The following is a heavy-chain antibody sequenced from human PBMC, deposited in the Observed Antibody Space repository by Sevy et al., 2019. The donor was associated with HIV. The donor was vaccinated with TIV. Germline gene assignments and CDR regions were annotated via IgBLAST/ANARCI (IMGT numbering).Heavy chain of an antibody. J-gene: IGHJ6*03. CDR3: AKYWAATNYYYMDV. Sequence: GGCLRLSCAASGFTFDDYAMHWVRQAPGKGLEWLSGISWKSGSIGYADSVKGRFTISRDNAKNSLYLQMNSLRAEDTALYYCAKYWAATNYYYMDVWGKGTTVTVSS. CDR2: ISWKSGSI. D-gene: IGHD1-7*01. V-gene: IGHV3-9*01. CDR1: GFTFDDYA.